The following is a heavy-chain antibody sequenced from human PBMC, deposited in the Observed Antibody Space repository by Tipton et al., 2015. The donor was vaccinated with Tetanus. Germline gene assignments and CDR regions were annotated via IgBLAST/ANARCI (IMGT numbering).Heavy chain of an antibody. CDR1: GGSISSNYW. CDR2: ISHNGST. D-gene: IGHD6-13*01. J-gene: IGHJ4*02. Sequence: GLVKPSETLSLTCGVSGGSISSNYWWSWVRQSPGTGLEWIGEISHNGSTNYDPSLKSRVTISVDKSKNQFSLRLGSVTAADTAMYYCAREPAATGTSLFDYWGQGALVTVSS. V-gene: IGHV4-4*02. CDR3: AREPAATGTSLFDY.